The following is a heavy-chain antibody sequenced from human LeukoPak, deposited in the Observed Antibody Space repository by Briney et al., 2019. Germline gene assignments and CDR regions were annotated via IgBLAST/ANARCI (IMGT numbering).Heavy chain of an antibody. CDR3: ARVHYDILTGSSHLDY. D-gene: IGHD3-9*01. V-gene: IGHV4-59*12. CDR2: IYYSGST. CDR1: GGSISSYY. Sequence: SETLSLTCTVSGGSISSYYWSWIRQPPGKGLEWIGYIYYSGSTNYNPSLKSRVTISVDTSKNQFSLKLSSVTAADTAVYYCARVHYDILTGSSHLDYWGQGTLVTVSS. J-gene: IGHJ4*02.